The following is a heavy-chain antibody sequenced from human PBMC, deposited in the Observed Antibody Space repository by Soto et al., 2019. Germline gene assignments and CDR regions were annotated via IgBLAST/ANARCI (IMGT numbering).Heavy chain of an antibody. D-gene: IGHD5-18*01. CDR1: GGSISSYY. V-gene: IGHV4-59*01. Sequence: SETLSLTCTVSGGSISSYYWSWIRQPPGKGLEWIGYIYYSGSTNYNPSLKSRVTISVDTSKNQFSLKLSSVTAADTAVYYFARRYGKNAFDIWGQGTRVTVAS. J-gene: IGHJ3*02. CDR3: ARRYGKNAFDI. CDR2: IYYSGST.